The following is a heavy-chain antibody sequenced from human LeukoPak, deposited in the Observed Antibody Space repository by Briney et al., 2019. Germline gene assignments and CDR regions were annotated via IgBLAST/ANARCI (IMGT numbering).Heavy chain of an antibody. Sequence: SVKVSSKASGGTFSSHAISWVRQAPGQGLEWMGRIIPIFGTANYAQKFQGRVTITTDESTSTAYMELSSLRSEDTAVYYCARWGGEEAFDIWGQGTMVTVSS. CDR2: IIPIFGTA. D-gene: IGHD3-16*01. CDR3: ARWGGEEAFDI. V-gene: IGHV1-69*05. CDR1: GGTFSSHA. J-gene: IGHJ3*02.